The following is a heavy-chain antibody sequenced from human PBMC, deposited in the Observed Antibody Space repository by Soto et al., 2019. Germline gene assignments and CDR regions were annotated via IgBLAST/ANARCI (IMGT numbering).Heavy chain of an antibody. J-gene: IGHJ1*01. D-gene: IGHD1-26*01. Sequence: PSETLSLTCTVSGGSISSGDYYWGWIRQPPGKGLEWIGSIYYSGSTYYNPSLKSRVTISVDTSKNQFSLKLSSVTAADTAVYYCARLRSGSYYTPEYFQHWGQGTLVTVSS. CDR2: IYYSGST. CDR3: ARLRSGSYYTPEYFQH. V-gene: IGHV4-39*01. CDR1: GGSISSGDYY.